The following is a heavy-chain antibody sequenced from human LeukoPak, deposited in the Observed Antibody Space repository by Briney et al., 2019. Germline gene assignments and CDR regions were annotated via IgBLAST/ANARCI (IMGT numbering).Heavy chain of an antibody. Sequence: SETLSLTCTVSGGSISSGGYYWSWIRQHPGKGLEWIGYIYYSGSTYYNPSLKSRVTISADTSKNQFSLKLSSVTAADTAVYYCARGGKYYDFWSGYWSQLDYWGQGTLVTVSS. CDR3: ARGGKYYDFWSGYWSQLDY. CDR1: GGSISSGGYY. V-gene: IGHV4-31*03. CDR2: IYYSGST. D-gene: IGHD3-3*01. J-gene: IGHJ4*02.